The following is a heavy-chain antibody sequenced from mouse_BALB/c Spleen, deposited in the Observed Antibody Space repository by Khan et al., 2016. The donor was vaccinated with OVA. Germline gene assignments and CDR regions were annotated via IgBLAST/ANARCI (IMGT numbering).Heavy chain of an antibody. CDR3: TRGYYSEPFAY. Sequence: EVQLVASGGGFVKPGGSLKLSCAASGFTFSDYYMYWVRQTPEKRLEWLATIIDGGSYTYYPDSVKGLFTISRDDAMNNLYLQMISLKSEDTARYYCTRGYYSEPFAYWGQGTLVT. CDR1: GFTFSDYY. CDR2: IIDGGSYT. D-gene: IGHD2-12*01. V-gene: IGHV5-4*02. J-gene: IGHJ3*01.